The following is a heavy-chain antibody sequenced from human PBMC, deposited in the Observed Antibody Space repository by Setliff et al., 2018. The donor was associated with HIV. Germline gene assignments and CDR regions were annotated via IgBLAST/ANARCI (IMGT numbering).Heavy chain of an antibody. V-gene: IGHV1-69*02. CDR3: VRGVQSPPHYSYYYMDV. Sequence: GASVKVSCKASRSTFNSHTINWVRQAPGQGLDWMGRIIPILGVANYAQRFQGKVTITADKSTSTEYMELTRLRFDDKAMYYCVRGVQSPPHYSYYYMDVWGEGTMVTVSS. CDR1: RSTFNSHT. CDR2: IIPILGVA. D-gene: IGHD3-3*01. J-gene: IGHJ6*03.